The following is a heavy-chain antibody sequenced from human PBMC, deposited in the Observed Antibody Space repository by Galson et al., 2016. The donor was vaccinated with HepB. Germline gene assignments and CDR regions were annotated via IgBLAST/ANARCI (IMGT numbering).Heavy chain of an antibody. CDR2: INSRSSSI. V-gene: IGHV3-48*02. D-gene: IGHD1-1*01. CDR3: TRGLGAGYTTWFDT. Sequence: SLRLSCAASGFTFSRNSMNWVRQAPGKGLEWVSYINSRSSSIYYADCVKGRFTISRETAQNSLYLQLNSLRDDDTAVYYCTRGLGAGYTTWFDTWGQGTLVTVSS. J-gene: IGHJ5*02. CDR1: GFTFSRNS.